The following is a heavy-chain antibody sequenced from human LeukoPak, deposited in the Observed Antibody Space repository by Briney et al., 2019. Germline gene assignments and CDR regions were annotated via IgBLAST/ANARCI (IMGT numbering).Heavy chain of an antibody. D-gene: IGHD4-17*01. V-gene: IGHV3-48*04. J-gene: IGHJ4*02. Sequence: GGSLRLSCAASGFTFRSYSMHWVRQAPGKGLGWVSYISSTSSTIYYADSVKGRFTISRDNAKNSLYLQMNSLRAEDTALYYCARDYDYGDYPGYWGQGTLVTVSS. CDR2: ISSTSSTI. CDR1: GFTFRSYS. CDR3: ARDYDYGDYPGY.